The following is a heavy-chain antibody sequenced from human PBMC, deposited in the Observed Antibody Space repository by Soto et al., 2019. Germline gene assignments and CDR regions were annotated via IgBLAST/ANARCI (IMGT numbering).Heavy chain of an antibody. CDR1: GFTFSSYG. J-gene: IGHJ6*03. CDR3: AREYYDILTGYNYYMDV. V-gene: IGHV3-33*01. D-gene: IGHD3-9*01. CDR2: IWYDGSNK. Sequence: GGSLRLSCAASGFTFSSYGMHWVRHAPGKGLEWVAVIWYDGSNKYYADSVKGRFTISRDNSKNTLYLQMNSLRAEDTAVYYCAREYYDILTGYNYYMDVWAKGTTVTVSS.